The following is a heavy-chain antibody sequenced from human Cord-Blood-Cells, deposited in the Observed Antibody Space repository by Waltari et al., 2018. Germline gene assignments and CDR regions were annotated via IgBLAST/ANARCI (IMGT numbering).Heavy chain of an antibody. D-gene: IGHD3-10*01. V-gene: IGHV1-3*01. CDR1: GYTFTSYA. J-gene: IGHJ5*02. CDR2: INAGNGNT. CDR3: ARGRFSWFDP. Sequence: QVQLVQSGAEVKKPGASVKVSCKASGYTFTSYAMHWVRQAPGQRLEWMGWINAGNGNTKNSQKFQGRVTSTRDTSASTAYMELSSLRSEDTAVYYCARGRFSWFDPWGQGTLVTVSS.